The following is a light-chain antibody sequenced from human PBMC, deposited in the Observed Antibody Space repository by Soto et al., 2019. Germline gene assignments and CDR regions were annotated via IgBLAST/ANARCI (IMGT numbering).Light chain of an antibody. CDR1: QDISDH. CDR2: GAS. J-gene: IGKJ1*01. Sequence: DFPMTQSPSSLSASVGDRVTITCRASQDISDHLAWYQHKPGKVPELLIYGASTLQSGVPSRFSGGGSGTDFTLTISSLQPEDVATYYCQKYDRTPRTFGEGTKVEFK. CDR3: QKYDRTPRT. V-gene: IGKV1-27*01.